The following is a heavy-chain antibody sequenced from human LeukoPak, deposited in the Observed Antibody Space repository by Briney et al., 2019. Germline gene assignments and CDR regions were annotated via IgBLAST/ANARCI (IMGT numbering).Heavy chain of an antibody. J-gene: IGHJ4*02. D-gene: IGHD2-2*01. V-gene: IGHV4-61*08. CDR1: GGSISSGDYY. Sequence: NSSETLSLTCTVSGGSISSGDYYWSWIRQPPGKGLEWIGYLYYTGSTNYNPSLKSRVTISVDRSKKQFSLKVSSVTAADTAVYYCAGGPTSSFDYWGQGTLVTVSS. CDR3: AGGPTSSFDY. CDR2: LYYTGST.